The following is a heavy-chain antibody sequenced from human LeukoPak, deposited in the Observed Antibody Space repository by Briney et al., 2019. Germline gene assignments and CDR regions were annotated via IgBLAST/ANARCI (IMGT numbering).Heavy chain of an antibody. Sequence: SETLSLTCTVSGGSISSSSYYWGWIRQPPGKGLEWIGSIYYSGSTYYNPSLKSRVTISVDTSKNQFSLKLSSVTAADTAVYYCARERDWYYGSGSYHSDAFDIWGQGTMVTVSS. CDR2: IYYSGST. CDR1: GGSISSSSYY. V-gene: IGHV4-39*07. J-gene: IGHJ3*02. CDR3: ARERDWYYGSGSYHSDAFDI. D-gene: IGHD3-10*01.